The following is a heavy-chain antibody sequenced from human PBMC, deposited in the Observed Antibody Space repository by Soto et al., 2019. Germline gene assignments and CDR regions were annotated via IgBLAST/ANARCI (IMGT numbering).Heavy chain of an antibody. J-gene: IGHJ4*02. CDR3: GKDCSPVVVVATTQDY. D-gene: IGHD2-15*01. Sequence: GSLRLSCAASGFPFSTYAMSWVRQAPGKGLEWVSATGGSDGSTHYADSVKGRLTISRDNSKNTLYLQMNSLRAEDTAVYYCGKDCSPVVVVATTQDYWGQGTLVTVSS. CDR2: TGGSDGST. CDR1: GFPFSTYA. V-gene: IGHV3-23*01.